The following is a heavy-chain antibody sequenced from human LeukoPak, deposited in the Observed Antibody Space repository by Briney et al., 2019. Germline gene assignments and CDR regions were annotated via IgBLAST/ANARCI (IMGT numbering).Heavy chain of an antibody. Sequence: GASVKVSCKASGYTFTGYYMHWVRQAPGQGLEWMGWISAYNGNTNYAQKLQGRVTMTTDTSTSTAYMELRSLRSDDTAVYYCARDRGYSYGHYYYYMDVWGKGTTVTVSS. CDR1: GYTFTGYY. CDR3: ARDRGYSYGHYYYYMDV. CDR2: ISAYNGNT. D-gene: IGHD5-18*01. J-gene: IGHJ6*03. V-gene: IGHV1-18*04.